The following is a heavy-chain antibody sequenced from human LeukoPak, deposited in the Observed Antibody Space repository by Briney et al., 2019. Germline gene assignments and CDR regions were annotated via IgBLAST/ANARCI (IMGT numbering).Heavy chain of an antibody. D-gene: IGHD3-10*01. CDR1: GGTFSSYA. CDR2: IIPIFGTA. V-gene: IGHV1-69*13. CDR3: ARDFYGSGSIYYYYGMDV. J-gene: IGHJ6*04. Sequence: SVKVSCKASGGTFSSYAISWVRQAPGQGPEWMGGIIPIFGTANYAQKFQGRVTITADESTSTAYMELSSLRSEDTAVYYCARDFYGSGSIYYYYGMDVWGKGTTVTVSS.